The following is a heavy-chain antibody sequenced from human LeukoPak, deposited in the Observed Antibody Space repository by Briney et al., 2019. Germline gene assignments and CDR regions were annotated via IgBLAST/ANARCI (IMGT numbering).Heavy chain of an antibody. CDR2: IYYRGST. CDR3: ARDYGDYGNDY. V-gene: IGHV4-61*01. D-gene: IGHD4-17*01. CDR1: GGSVSSGSYY. J-gene: IGHJ4*02. Sequence: SETLSLTCTVSGGSVSSGSYYLSWIRQPPGKGLEWIGYIYYRGSTNYNPSLKSRVTISVDTSKNQSSLKLTSVTAADTAIYYCARDYGDYGNDYWGQGILATVSS.